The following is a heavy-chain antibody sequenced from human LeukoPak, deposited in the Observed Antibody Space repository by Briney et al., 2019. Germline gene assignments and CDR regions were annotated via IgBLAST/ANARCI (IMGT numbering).Heavy chain of an antibody. CDR3: ARGGGYSYGFNAFDI. CDR2: IIPIFSTA. Sequence: SVKVSCKASGGTFSSYAISWVRQAPGQGLEWMGGIIPIFSTANYAQKFQGRVTITADESTSTAYMELSSLRSEDTAVYYCARGGGYSYGFNAFDIWGQGTMVTVSS. J-gene: IGHJ3*02. CDR1: GGTFSSYA. V-gene: IGHV1-69*01. D-gene: IGHD5-18*01.